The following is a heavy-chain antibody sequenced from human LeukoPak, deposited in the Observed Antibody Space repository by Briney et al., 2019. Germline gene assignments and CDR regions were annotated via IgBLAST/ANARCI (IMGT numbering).Heavy chain of an antibody. CDR2: ISYDGSNK. J-gene: IGHJ3*02. CDR3: ARLMGGIFDI. D-gene: IGHD2-8*01. CDR1: GFTFSSYA. Sequence: PGGSLRLSCAASGFTFSSYAMHWVRQAPGKGLERVAVISYDGSNKYYADSVKGRFTISRDNSKNTLYLQMNSLRAEDTAVYYCARLMGGIFDIWGQGTMVTVSS. V-gene: IGHV3-30*01.